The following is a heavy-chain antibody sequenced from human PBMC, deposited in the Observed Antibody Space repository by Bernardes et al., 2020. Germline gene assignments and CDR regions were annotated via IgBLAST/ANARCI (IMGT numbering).Heavy chain of an antibody. Sequence: VGSLILSCAASGFNVRTNYMGWVRQAPGKGLEWASVIYSGGSTYYTDSVKGRFTISRDNSKNTLYLQMNSLRAEDTAVYYCARDRYCSGSSCTDWGQGTLVTVSS. CDR2: IYSGGST. CDR1: GFNVRTNY. D-gene: IGHD2-15*01. V-gene: IGHV3-53*01. J-gene: IGHJ4*02. CDR3: ARDRYCSGSSCTD.